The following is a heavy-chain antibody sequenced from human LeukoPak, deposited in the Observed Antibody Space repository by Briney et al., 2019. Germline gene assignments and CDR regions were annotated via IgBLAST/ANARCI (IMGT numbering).Heavy chain of an antibody. CDR2: ISGSCGST. CDR1: GFTFSSYA. V-gene: IGHV3-23*01. CDR3: AKVSSVQLERRRYYYYGMDV. J-gene: IGHJ6*02. Sequence: GGSLRLSCAASGFTFSSYAMSWVRQAPGKGLEWVSAISGSCGSTYYADSVKGRFTISRDNSKNTLYLQMNSLRAEDTAVYYCAKVSSVQLERRRYYYYGMDVWGQGTTVTVSS. D-gene: IGHD1-1*01.